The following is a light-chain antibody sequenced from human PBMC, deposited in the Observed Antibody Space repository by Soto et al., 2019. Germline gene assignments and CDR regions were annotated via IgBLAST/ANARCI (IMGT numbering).Light chain of an antibody. V-gene: IGLV3-25*02. CDR2: KDT. CDR3: QSADSRGTYVV. Sequence: SYELTQPPSVSVSPGQTARITCSGDALPKQYAYWYQQKSGQAPLLVIYKDTERPSGIPERFSGSSSGTTVTSTISGVQAEDEADYYCQSADSRGTYVVFGGGTKLTVL. CDR1: ALPKQY. J-gene: IGLJ2*01.